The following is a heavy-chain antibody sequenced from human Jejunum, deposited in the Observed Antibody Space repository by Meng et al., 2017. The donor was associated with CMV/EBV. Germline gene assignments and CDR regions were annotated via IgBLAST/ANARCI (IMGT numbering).Heavy chain of an antibody. CDR1: GLSLSDAW. D-gene: IGHD1-26*01. CDR3: STDPWERGY. J-gene: IGHJ4*02. V-gene: IGHV3-15*05. CDR2: IKRKADGETK. Sequence: ECVWWLVQSGGSVLFSCQVVGLSLSDAWMTWIRQAPGEGLEWVGRIKRKADGETKDYAAPVKGRFIMSRDDSKNTVYLQMNSLRIEDTAVYFCSTDPWERGYWGQGTLVTVSS.